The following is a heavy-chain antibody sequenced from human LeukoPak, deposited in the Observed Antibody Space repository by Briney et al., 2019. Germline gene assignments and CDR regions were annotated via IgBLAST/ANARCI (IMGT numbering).Heavy chain of an antibody. CDR3: ARAADQLVVDY. CDR1: GGSFSGYY. J-gene: IGHJ4*02. Sequence: SETLSLTCAVYGGSFSGYYWSWIRQPPGKGLEWIGEINHSGSTNYNTSLKSRVTISVDTSKNQFSLKLSSVTAADTAVYYCARAADQLVVDYWGQGTLVTVSS. D-gene: IGHD6-6*01. CDR2: INHSGST. V-gene: IGHV4-34*01.